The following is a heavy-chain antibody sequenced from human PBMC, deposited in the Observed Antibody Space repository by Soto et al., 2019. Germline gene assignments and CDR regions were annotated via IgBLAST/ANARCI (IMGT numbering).Heavy chain of an antibody. Sequence: SETLSLTCSVSGGSISSYYWSWIRQPAGKGLEWIGRIYTSGSTNYNPSLKSRVTMSVDTSKNQFSLKLSSVTAADTAVYYCARQHYYGSGSPIWWFDPWGQGTLVTVSS. CDR2: IYTSGST. J-gene: IGHJ5*02. CDR1: GGSISSYY. CDR3: ARQHYYGSGSPIWWFDP. V-gene: IGHV4-4*07. D-gene: IGHD3-10*01.